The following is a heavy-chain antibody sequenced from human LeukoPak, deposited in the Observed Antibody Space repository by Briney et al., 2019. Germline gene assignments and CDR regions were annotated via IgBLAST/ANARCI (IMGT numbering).Heavy chain of an antibody. CDR2: IWYDASNK. CDR3: ATDISTHYFGS. Sequence: GGSLRLSCAASGISFRSYGMHWVRQAPGKGLEWVTFIWYDASNKYYAESVKGRFTISRDNSRNTVLLQMNSLRAEDTAIYYCATDISTHYFGSWGQGTLVTVSS. V-gene: IGHV3-30*02. J-gene: IGHJ4*02. D-gene: IGHD3-9*01. CDR1: GISFRSYG.